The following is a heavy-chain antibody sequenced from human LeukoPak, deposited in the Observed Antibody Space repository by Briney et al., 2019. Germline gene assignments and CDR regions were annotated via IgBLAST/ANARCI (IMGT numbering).Heavy chain of an antibody. J-gene: IGHJ4*02. Sequence: PGRSLRLSCAASGFTFSSYAMHWVRQAPGKGLEWVAVISYDGSNKYYADSVKGRFTISRDNSKNTLYLQMNSLRAEDTAVYYCARDRTLYCGGDCPIDYWGQGTLVTVSS. CDR2: ISYDGSNK. CDR3: ARDRTLYCGGDCPIDY. CDR1: GFTFSSYA. V-gene: IGHV3-30-3*01. D-gene: IGHD2-21*02.